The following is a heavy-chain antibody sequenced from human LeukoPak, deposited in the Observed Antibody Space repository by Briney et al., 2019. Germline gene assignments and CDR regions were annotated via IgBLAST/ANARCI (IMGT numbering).Heavy chain of an antibody. D-gene: IGHD2/OR15-2a*01. CDR2: FDPEDVET. V-gene: IGHV1-24*01. J-gene: IGHJ4*02. CDR3: ATDFYRGRQFDY. Sequence: ASVKVSCKVSGNTLTDLSMNWVRQAPGKGLEWMGGFDPEDVETIYAQKFQGRVTMTEDTSTATAYMDLSSLRPDDTAVYYCATDFYRGRQFDYWGQGTLVTVSS. CDR1: GNTLTDLS.